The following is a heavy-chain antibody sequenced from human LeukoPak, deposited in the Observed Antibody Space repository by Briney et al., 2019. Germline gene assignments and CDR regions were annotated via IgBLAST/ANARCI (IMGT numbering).Heavy chain of an antibody. D-gene: IGHD6-19*01. V-gene: IGHV3-20*04. CDR3: AKDQKSPSIAVAGLFDY. CDR1: GFTFSSYA. CDR2: INWNGGST. J-gene: IGHJ4*02. Sequence: PGGSLRLSCAASGFTFSSYAMHWVRQAPGKGLEWVSGINWNGGSTGYADSVKGRFTISRDNSKNTLYLQMNSLRAEDTAVYYCAKDQKSPSIAVAGLFDYWGQGTLVTVSS.